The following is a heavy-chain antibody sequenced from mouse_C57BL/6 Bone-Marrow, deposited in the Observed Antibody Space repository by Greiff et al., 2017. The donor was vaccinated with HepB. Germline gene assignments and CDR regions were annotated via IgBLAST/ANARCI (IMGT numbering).Heavy chain of an antibody. Sequence: EVHLVESGGGLVQPGGSLKLSCAASGFTFSDYYMYWVRQTPEKRLEWVAYISNGGGSTYYPDTVKGRFTISRDNAKNTLYLQMSRLKSEDTAMYYCARHRAGRRYYAMDYWGQGTSVTVSS. CDR1: GFTFSDYY. J-gene: IGHJ4*01. V-gene: IGHV5-12*01. CDR2: ISNGGGST. D-gene: IGHD3-3*01. CDR3: ARHRAGRRYYAMDY.